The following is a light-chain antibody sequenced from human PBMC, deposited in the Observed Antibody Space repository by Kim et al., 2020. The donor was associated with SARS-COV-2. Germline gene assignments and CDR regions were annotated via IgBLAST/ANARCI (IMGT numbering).Light chain of an antibody. J-gene: IGLJ1*01. V-gene: IGLV1-44*01. CDR2: TDN. CDR3: AAWDDGLDGYV. Sequence: QGVTISCSGSSSNIGSNPVNWYQQFPGAAPKLLIFTDNQRPSGVPDRFSGSKSGASASLAISGLQFEDEGDYYCAAWDDGLDGYVFGSGTKVTVL. CDR1: SSNIGSNP.